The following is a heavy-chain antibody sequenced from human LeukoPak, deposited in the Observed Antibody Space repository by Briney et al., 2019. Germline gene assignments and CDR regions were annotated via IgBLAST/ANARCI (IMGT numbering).Heavy chain of an antibody. V-gene: IGHV3-53*01. CDR2: IYSGGGT. J-gene: IGHJ6*03. CDR1: GFTVSSNY. CDR3: ASCPNYYYYMDV. Sequence: SGGSLRLSCAASGFTVSSNYMSWVRQAPGKGLEWVSIIYSGGGTFYVDSVKGRFTISRDNAKNSLSLQMNNLRAEDTAVYYCASCPNYYYYMDVWGKGTTVTVSS.